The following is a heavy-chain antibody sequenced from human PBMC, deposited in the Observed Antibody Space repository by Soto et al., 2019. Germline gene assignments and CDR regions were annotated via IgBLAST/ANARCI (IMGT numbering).Heavy chain of an antibody. V-gene: IGHV1-2*02. Sequence: GASVKVSCKASGYTFTGYYMHWVRQAPGQGLEWMGWINPNSGGTNYAQKFQGRVTMTRDTSISTAYMELSRLRSDDTAVYYCARDVVRSGYMWVRGYYFDYWGQGTLVTVSS. D-gene: IGHD3-22*01. CDR2: INPNSGGT. CDR3: ARDVVRSGYMWVRGYYFDY. CDR1: GYTFTGYY. J-gene: IGHJ4*02.